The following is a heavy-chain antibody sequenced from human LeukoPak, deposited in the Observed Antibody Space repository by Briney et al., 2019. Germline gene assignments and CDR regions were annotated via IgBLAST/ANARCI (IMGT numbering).Heavy chain of an antibody. CDR3: ARDRGRYYDSTGYMVDAFDI. D-gene: IGHD3-22*01. Sequence: ASVKVSCKASGYTFTGYYVHWVRQAPGQGLEWMGWINPNSGGTNYAQKFQGRVTMTRDTSISTAYMELSRLRSDDTAVYYCARDRGRYYDSTGYMVDAFDIWGQGTMVTVSS. CDR2: INPNSGGT. J-gene: IGHJ3*02. V-gene: IGHV1-2*02. CDR1: GYTFTGYY.